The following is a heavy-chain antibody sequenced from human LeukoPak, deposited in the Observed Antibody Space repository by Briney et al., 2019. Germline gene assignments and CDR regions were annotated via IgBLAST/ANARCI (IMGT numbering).Heavy chain of an antibody. Sequence: GGSLRLSCAASGFSFNSYGMHWVRQAPGKGLEWVAVISWDGSNKYYADSVKGRFTISRDNSKHTLDLQMNSLRAEDTAVYYCARSPFYSGFDYWGQGTLVTVSS. D-gene: IGHD2-15*01. CDR1: GFSFNSYG. J-gene: IGHJ4*02. CDR2: ISWDGSNK. V-gene: IGHV3-30*03. CDR3: ARSPFYSGFDY.